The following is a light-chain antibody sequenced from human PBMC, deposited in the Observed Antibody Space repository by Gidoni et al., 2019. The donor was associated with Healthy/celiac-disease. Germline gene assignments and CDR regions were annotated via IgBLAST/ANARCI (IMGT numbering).Light chain of an antibody. V-gene: IGKV1-39*01. Sequence: DIHMTQSPSSLSASVGDRVTITCRASQSISSYLNWYQHKPGKAPKLLIYAASSLQSGVPSRFSGSGSGTDFTLTISSLQPEDFATYYCQQSYSTPGTFGQGTKLEIK. CDR3: QQSYSTPGT. CDR2: AAS. J-gene: IGKJ2*02. CDR1: QSISSY.